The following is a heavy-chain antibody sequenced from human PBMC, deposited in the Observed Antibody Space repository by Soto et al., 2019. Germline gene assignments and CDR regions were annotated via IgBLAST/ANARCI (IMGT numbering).Heavy chain of an antibody. CDR1: GGSFSGYY. CDR2: INHSGST. J-gene: IGHJ4*02. CDR3: ARGVPMIVETQRDPPHKYYFYS. Sequence: PSETLSLTCAVYGGSFSGYYWSWIRQPPGKGLEWIGEINHSGSTNSNPSLKSRVTISVDTSKNQFSLKLSSVTAADRAVYHCARGVPMIVETQRDPPHKYYFYSLGQGTHVTVSS. D-gene: IGHD3-22*01. V-gene: IGHV4-34*01.